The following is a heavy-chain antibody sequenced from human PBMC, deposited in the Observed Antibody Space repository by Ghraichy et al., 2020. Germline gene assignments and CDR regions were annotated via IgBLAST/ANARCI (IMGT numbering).Heavy chain of an antibody. CDR1: GFTFSSYA. V-gene: IGHV3-23*01. CDR2: ISGSGGST. D-gene: IGHD2-15*01. J-gene: IGHJ4*02. CDR3: AKLYCSGGSCYSFDY. Sequence: GESLNISCAASGFTFSSYAMSWVRQAPGKGLEWVSAISGSGGSTYYADSVKGRFTISRDNSKNTLYLQMNSLRAEDTAVYYCAKLYCSGGSCYSFDYWGQGTLVTVSS.